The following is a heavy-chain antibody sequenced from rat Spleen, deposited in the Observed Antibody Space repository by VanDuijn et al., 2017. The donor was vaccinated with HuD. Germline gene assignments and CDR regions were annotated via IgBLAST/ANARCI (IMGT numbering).Heavy chain of an antibody. CDR1: GFTFNNYW. D-gene: IGHD2-5*01. CDR3: VRQGYLRDWYFDF. Sequence: EVQLVESGGGLVQPGRSLKLSCVASGFTFNNYWMTWIRQAPGKGLDWVATISYDGSTTYYRDSVKGRFTISRDNGKTTLYLEMDSLRSEDMATYYCVRQGYLRDWYFDFWGPGTMVTVSS. V-gene: IGHV5-29*01. J-gene: IGHJ1*01. CDR2: ISYDGSTT.